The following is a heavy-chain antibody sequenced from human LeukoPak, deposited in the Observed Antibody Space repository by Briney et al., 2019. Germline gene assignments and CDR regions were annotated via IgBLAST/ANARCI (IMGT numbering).Heavy chain of an antibody. Sequence: GGSLRLSCAASGFTFSDYSMNWVRQAPGKGLEWISYIGIDSGNTNCADSVKGRFTISGDKAKNSLYLQLNSLRVEDTAVYYCARDYKYAFDNWGQGTLVTVSS. CDR2: IGIDSGNT. D-gene: IGHD5-24*01. CDR3: ARDYKYAFDN. J-gene: IGHJ4*02. V-gene: IGHV3-48*01. CDR1: GFTFSDYS.